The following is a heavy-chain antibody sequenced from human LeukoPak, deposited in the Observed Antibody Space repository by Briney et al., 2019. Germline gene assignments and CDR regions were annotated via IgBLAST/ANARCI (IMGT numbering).Heavy chain of an antibody. D-gene: IGHD2-15*01. V-gene: IGHV1-18*01. CDR2: ISAYNGNT. CDR3: ARDSHCSGGSCYSASTYYYYYGMDV. CDR1: GYTFTSYG. J-gene: IGHJ6*02. Sequence: ASVKVSCKASGYTFTSYGISWVRQAPGQGLEWMGWISAYNGNTNYAQKLQGRVTMTTDTSTSTAYMELRSLRSDDTAVYYCARDSHCSGGSCYSASTYYYYYGMDVWGQGTTVTVSS.